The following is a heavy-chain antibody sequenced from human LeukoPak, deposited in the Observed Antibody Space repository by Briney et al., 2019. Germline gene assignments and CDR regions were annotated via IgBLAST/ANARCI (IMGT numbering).Heavy chain of an antibody. D-gene: IGHD3-3*01. J-gene: IGHJ4*02. CDR1: GGSISSSSYY. Sequence: PSETLSLTCTVSGGSISSSSYYWGWIRQPPGKGLEWIGSIYYSGSTYYNPSLKSRVTISVDTSKNQFSRKLSSVTAADTAVYYCASPYYDFWSGYPTEDYWGQGTLVTVSS. CDR3: ASPYYDFWSGYPTEDY. V-gene: IGHV4-39*01. CDR2: IYYSGST.